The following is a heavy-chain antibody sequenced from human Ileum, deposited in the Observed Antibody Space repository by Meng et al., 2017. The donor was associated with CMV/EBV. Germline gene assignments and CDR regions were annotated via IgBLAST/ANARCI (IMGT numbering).Heavy chain of an antibody. D-gene: IGHD2-2*02. Sequence: GESLKISCAASGFTFSSYWMHWVRQAPGKGLVWVSRINSDGSSTNYADSVKGRFTISRDNAENTLYLQMNSLRAEDTAVYYCARSSSTSCYNWGQGTLGTVSS. CDR2: INSDGSST. CDR3: ARSSSTSCYN. CDR1: GFTFSSYW. V-gene: IGHV3-74*01. J-gene: IGHJ4*02.